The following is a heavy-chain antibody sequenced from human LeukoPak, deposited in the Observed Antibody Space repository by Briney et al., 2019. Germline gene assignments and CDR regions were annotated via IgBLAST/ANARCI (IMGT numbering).Heavy chain of an antibody. Sequence: SETLSLTCTVSGGSISSYYWSWIRQPPGKGLEWIGYIYTSGSTNYNPSLKSRVTIPVDTSKNQFSLKLSSVTAADTAVYYCARCWSSDYYYYMDVWGKGTTVTVSS. CDR3: ARCWSSDYYYYMDV. CDR2: IYTSGST. D-gene: IGHD6-6*01. J-gene: IGHJ6*03. V-gene: IGHV4-4*09. CDR1: GGSISSYY.